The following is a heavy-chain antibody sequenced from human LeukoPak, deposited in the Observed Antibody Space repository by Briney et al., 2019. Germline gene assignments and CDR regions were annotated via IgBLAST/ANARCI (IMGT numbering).Heavy chain of an antibody. Sequence: GGSLRLSXAASGFSFSSQSMNWVRQAPGKGLEWVSAISSRSTYIYYVDSVNGRFTISRDNAKNSLYLQMNSLRAEDTAVYYCARDAGLDGSHFEAFDYWGQGTLVTVSS. J-gene: IGHJ4*02. D-gene: IGHD3-9*01. CDR2: ISSRSTYI. CDR3: ARDAGLDGSHFEAFDY. V-gene: IGHV3-21*01. CDR1: GFSFSSQS.